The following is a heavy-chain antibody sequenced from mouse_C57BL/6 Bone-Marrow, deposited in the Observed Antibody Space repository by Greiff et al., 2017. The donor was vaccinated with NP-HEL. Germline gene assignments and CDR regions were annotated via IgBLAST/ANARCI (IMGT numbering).Heavy chain of an antibody. J-gene: IGHJ2*01. CDR2: YPGSGNTY. V-gene: IGHV1-83*01. Sequence: VQLQQSGPELVKPGASVKMSCKASGYTFTDYYMHWVKQKPWKGLEWIGAIYPGSGNTYYNDKFKGKATLTADTYSSTAYMQLSSLTTEDSAGDLCARAVYYDYDDYWGQGTTLTVSS. D-gene: IGHD2-4*01. CDR3: RAVYYDYDDY. CDR1: YTFTDYYM.